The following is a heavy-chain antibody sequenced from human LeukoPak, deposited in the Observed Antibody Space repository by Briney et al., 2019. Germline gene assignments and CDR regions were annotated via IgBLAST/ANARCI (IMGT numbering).Heavy chain of an antibody. Sequence: SETLSLTCTVSGGSISSYYWSWIRQPPGKGLEWIGYIYYRSTNYNPSLKSRVTISIDTSKNQLSLKLSSVTAADTAVYYCAGHYDNDGYSYPHFDYWGQGTLVTVS. V-gene: IGHV4-59*08. CDR1: GGSISSYY. D-gene: IGHD3-22*01. CDR3: AGHYDNDGYSYPHFDY. J-gene: IGHJ4*02. CDR2: IYYRST.